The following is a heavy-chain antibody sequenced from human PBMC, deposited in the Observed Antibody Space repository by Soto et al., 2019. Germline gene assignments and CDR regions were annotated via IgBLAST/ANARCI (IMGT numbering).Heavy chain of an antibody. V-gene: IGHV3-33*03. CDR3: ARWGCGGGNGNLNQRSFDL. Sequence: GGSLRLSCAASGFIFNEYGMHWVRQAPGKGLEWVAVIWYDGSNEYYADSVKGRLTLSRDNSKNTMSLQMISLRVEDTAVYYCARWGCGGGNGNLNQRSFDLWGQGTLVTVSS. J-gene: IGHJ4*02. D-gene: IGHD2-15*01. CDR1: GFIFNEYG. CDR2: IWYDGSNE.